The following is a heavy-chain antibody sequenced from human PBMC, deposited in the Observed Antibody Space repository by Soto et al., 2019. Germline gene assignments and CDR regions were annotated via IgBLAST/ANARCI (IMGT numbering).Heavy chain of an antibody. J-gene: IGHJ1*01. Sequence: PSETLSLTCTVSGDSISTRSNYWAWIRQPPGKGLEWIGSIYYTGGTYYNPSLQSRVTLFLDTSKNQFSLNLNSVTAADTAVYYCAREGPPIRAHNPPEYFQHWGQGTPVTVSS. CDR3: AREGPPIRAHNPPEYFQH. CDR2: IYYTGGT. V-gene: IGHV4-39*02. CDR1: GDSISTRSNY.